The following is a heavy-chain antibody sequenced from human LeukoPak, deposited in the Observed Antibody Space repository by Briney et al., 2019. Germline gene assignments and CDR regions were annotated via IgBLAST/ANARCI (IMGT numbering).Heavy chain of an antibody. CDR1: GGTFSSSA. CDR3: ARTTTVVTPWADNDH. V-gene: IGHV1-69*13. Sequence: SVKVSCKASGGTFSSSAISWVRQAPGQGLEWMGGINTIFGTAKYAQKFQGRVTITADESTSTAYMELSSLRSEDTAVYYCARTTTVVTPWADNDHWGQGTLVTVSS. D-gene: IGHD4-23*01. J-gene: IGHJ4*02. CDR2: INTIFGTA.